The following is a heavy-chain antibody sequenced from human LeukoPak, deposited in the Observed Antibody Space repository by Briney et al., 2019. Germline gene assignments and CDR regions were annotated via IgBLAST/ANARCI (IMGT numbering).Heavy chain of an antibody. Sequence: PGGSLRLSCAASGFTVSSNYMSWVRQAPGKGLEWVSIICGGGSTYFADSVKGRFTISRDNSKNTLYLQMNSLRAEDAAVYYCARVMAGTDDVFDIWGQGTVVTVSS. CDR1: GFTVSSNY. CDR2: ICGGGST. J-gene: IGHJ3*02. D-gene: IGHD6-19*01. CDR3: ARVMAGTDDVFDI. V-gene: IGHV3-66*01.